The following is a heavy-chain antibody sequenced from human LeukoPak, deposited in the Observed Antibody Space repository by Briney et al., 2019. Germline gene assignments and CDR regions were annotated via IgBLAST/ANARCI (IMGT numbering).Heavy chain of an antibody. CDR3: ARDHPTPNTGYMDV. D-gene: IGHD1-1*01. J-gene: IGHJ6*03. Sequence: PSETLSLTCTVSGGSISSGDYYWSWIRQPPGKGLEWIGYIYYSGSTYYNPSLKSRVTISVDTSKNQFSLNLNSVTAADTAVYYCARDHPTPNTGYMDVWGKGTTVTVSS. CDR2: IYYSGST. V-gene: IGHV4-30-4*08. CDR1: GGSISSGDYY.